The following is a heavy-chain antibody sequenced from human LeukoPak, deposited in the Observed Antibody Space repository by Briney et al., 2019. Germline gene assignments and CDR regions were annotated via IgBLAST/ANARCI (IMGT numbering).Heavy chain of an antibody. V-gene: IGHV3-7*03. CDR1: GFTFSSYW. Sequence: GGSLRLSCAASGFTFSSYWMTWVRQAPGKGLEWVANIKQDGSEKYYVDSVKGRFTISRDNAKKSLYLQMNSLRSEDTAVYYCARGVSGGYYDILTRDYYYMDVWGKGTTVTVSS. CDR3: ARGVSGGYYDILTRDYYYMDV. D-gene: IGHD3-9*01. CDR2: IKQDGSEK. J-gene: IGHJ6*03.